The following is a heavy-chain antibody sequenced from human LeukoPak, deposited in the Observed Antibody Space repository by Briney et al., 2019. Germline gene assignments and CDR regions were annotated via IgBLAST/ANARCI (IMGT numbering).Heavy chain of an antibody. Sequence: GGSLRFSFAAPGLTFSNYWLTWVGQAPGQGLEWVANIKQDGSEKHYVDSVKGRFTISRDNAKNSLYLQMNSLRAEDTAVYYCARDRQIAYWGQGTLVTVSS. V-gene: IGHV3-7*01. J-gene: IGHJ4*02. CDR2: IKQDGSEK. CDR1: GLTFSNYW. CDR3: ARDRQIAY.